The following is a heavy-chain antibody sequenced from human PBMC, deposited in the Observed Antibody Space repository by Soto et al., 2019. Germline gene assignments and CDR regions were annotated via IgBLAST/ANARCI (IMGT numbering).Heavy chain of an antibody. CDR3: AKDRNYYDSSGYDY. V-gene: IGHV3-23*01. CDR2: TRNNGEYT. J-gene: IGHJ4*02. CDR1: GFTFSKYA. D-gene: IGHD3-22*01. Sequence: GGSLRLSCAGSGFTFSKYAMTRVRQAPGKGLEWVSTTRNNGEYTYYADSVKGRFTVSRDNSKNALFLEMSSLRAEDTAVYYCAKDRNYYDSSGYDYWGQGTLVTVSS.